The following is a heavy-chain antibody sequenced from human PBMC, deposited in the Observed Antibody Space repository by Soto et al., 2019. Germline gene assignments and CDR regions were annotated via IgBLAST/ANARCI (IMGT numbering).Heavy chain of an antibody. J-gene: IGHJ3*02. CDR3: ARVVRGWLFPSTRTNAFDI. V-gene: IGHV4-59*01. CDR1: GGSISSYY. CDR2: IYYSGST. Sequence: QVQLQESGPGLVKPSETLSLTCTVSGGSISSYYWSWIRQPPGKGLEWIGYIYYSGSTNYNPSLKRRVTISVDTSKNQFSLKLSSVTAADTAVYYCARVVRGWLFPSTRTNAFDIWGQGTMVTVSS. D-gene: IGHD3-22*01.